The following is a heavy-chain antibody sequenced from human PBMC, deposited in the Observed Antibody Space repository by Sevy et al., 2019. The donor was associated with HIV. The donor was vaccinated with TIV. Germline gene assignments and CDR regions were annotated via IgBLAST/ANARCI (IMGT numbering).Heavy chain of an antibody. V-gene: IGHV3-7*01. CDR3: ARVGYYGSGSYYNGDEDYYYYYMDV. Sequence: GGSLRLSCAASGFTFSSYWMSWVRQAPGKGLEWVANIKQDGSEKYYVDSVKGRFTISRDNAKNSLYLQMNSLRAEDTAVYYCARVGYYGSGSYYNGDEDYYYYYMDVWGKRTTVTVSS. J-gene: IGHJ6*03. CDR1: GFTFSSYW. D-gene: IGHD3-10*01. CDR2: IKQDGSEK.